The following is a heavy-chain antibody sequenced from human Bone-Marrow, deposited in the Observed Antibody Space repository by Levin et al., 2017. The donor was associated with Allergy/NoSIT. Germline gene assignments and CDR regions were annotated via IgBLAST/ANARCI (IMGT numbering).Heavy chain of an antibody. CDR3: ARTAEGYDTLTGYFDY. CDR2: INPSRGST. Sequence: ASVKVSCKASGYTFTRNFVFWVRQTPGQGLEWMGVINPSRGSTSYAQKFQGRVVMTSDTSTNTVSMELNSLRSEDTAVYYCARTAEGYDTLTGYFDYWGQGTLVTVSS. D-gene: IGHD3-9*01. V-gene: IGHV1-46*03. CDR1: GYTFTRNF. J-gene: IGHJ4*02.